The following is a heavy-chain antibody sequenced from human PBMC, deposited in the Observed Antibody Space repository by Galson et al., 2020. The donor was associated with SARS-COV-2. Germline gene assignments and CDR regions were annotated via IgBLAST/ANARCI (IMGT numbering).Heavy chain of an antibody. V-gene: IGHV4-38-2*02. CDR3: ARVGGRTTPFDS. CDR2: IYHSGSI. J-gene: IGHJ4*02. D-gene: IGHD3-3*01. CDR1: NYSITSAYY. Sequence: ASETLSLTCSVSNYSITSAYYWGWIRQSPGKGLEWIGNIYHSGSIYYNPSLKSRVTISVDTSKNQFSLKVRSVTAADTAVYYCARVGGRTTPFDSWAQGTLVTVSS.